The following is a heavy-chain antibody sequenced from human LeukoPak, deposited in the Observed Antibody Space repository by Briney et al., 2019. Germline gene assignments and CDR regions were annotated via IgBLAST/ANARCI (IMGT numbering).Heavy chain of an antibody. CDR3: ARESLPDGNYYYYMDV. Sequence: PGGSLRLSCAASGFTFSSYEMNWARQAPGKGLEWVSYISSSGSTIYYADSVKGRFTISRDNAKNSLYLQMNSLRAEDTAVYYCARESLPDGNYYYYMDVWGKGTTVTISS. D-gene: IGHD4-17*01. CDR1: GFTFSSYE. V-gene: IGHV3-48*03. J-gene: IGHJ6*03. CDR2: ISSSGSTI.